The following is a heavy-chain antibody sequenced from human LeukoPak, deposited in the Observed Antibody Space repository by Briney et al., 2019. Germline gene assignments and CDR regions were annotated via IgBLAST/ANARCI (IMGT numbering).Heavy chain of an antibody. CDR2: INHSGST. CDR1: GGSFSGYY. D-gene: IGHD5-12*01. V-gene: IGHV4-34*01. CDR3: ARGGLVATIGPSFDY. J-gene: IGHJ4*02. Sequence: SETLSLTCAVYGGSFSGYYWSWIRQPPGKGLEWIGEINHSGSTNYNPSLKSRVTISVDTSKNQFSLKLSSVTAADTAVYYCARGGLVATIGPSFDYWGQGTLVTVSS.